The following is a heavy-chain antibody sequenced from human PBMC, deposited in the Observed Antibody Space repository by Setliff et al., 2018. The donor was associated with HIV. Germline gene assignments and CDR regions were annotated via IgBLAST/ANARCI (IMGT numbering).Heavy chain of an antibody. D-gene: IGHD3-10*01. Sequence: PGGSLRLSCASSGFTFSSYDMTWVHQAPGKGLEWFAVISGSGGDTYYADSVKGRFVISREKSKSTLYLQMNSLRAEDTAVYYCAKKTAAYTSGSWCNYWGQGTLVTVSS. CDR3: AKKTAAYTSGSWCNY. V-gene: IGHV3-23*01. CDR1: GFTFSSYD. CDR2: ISGSGGDT. J-gene: IGHJ4*02.